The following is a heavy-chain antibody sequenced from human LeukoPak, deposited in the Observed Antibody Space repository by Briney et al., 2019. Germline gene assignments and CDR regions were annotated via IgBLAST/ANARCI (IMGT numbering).Heavy chain of an antibody. V-gene: IGHV1-69*13. CDR3: ARSLTYHFDGSGYHAFDY. D-gene: IGHD3-22*01. CDR2: IIPIFGTA. Sequence: SVKVSCKASGGTFSSYAISWVRQAPGQGLEWMGGIIPIFGTANYAQKFQGRVTITADESTSTAYMELSSLRSEDTAVYYCARSLTYHFDGSGYHAFDYWGQGALVTVSS. CDR1: GGTFSSYA. J-gene: IGHJ4*02.